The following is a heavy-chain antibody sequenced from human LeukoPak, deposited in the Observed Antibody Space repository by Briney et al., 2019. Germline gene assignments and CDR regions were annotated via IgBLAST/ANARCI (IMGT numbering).Heavy chain of an antibody. CDR2: IYSGGTT. Sequence: GGSLRLSCAASGFTVSSNYMSWVRQAPGKGLEWVSVIYSGGTTYYADSVKGRFTISRDNSKNTLYLQMNSLRAEDTAVYYCARDLGYDILGVGDYWGQGTLVTVSS. CDR3: ARDLGYDILGVGDY. CDR1: GFTVSSNY. D-gene: IGHD3-9*01. V-gene: IGHV3-66*01. J-gene: IGHJ4*02.